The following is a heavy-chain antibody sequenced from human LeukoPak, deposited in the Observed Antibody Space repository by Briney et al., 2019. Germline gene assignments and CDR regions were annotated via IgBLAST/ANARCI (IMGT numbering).Heavy chain of an antibody. CDR3: AKDQDYYDSSPNDY. CDR2: IGPTGSDR. J-gene: IGHJ4*02. V-gene: IGHV3-21*06. CDR1: GLTFSTSG. Sequence: GGSLSLSCTASGLTFSTSGFNWVRQAPGKGLEWVASIGPTGSDRYHADSIKGRFTISRDNANNFLYLQMNSLRAEDTAVYYCAKDQDYYDSSPNDYWGQGTLVTVSS. D-gene: IGHD3-22*01.